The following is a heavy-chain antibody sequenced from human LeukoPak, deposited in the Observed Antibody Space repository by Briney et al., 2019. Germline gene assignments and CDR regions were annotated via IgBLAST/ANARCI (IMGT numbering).Heavy chain of an antibody. CDR1: GFTFSSYA. CDR3: AKEKSRLRFLEWLSFIDY. J-gene: IGHJ4*02. Sequence: GGSLRLSCAASGFTFSSYAMSWVRQAPGKGLEWVSAISGSGGSTYYADYVKGRFTISRDNSKNTLYLQMNSLRAEDTAVYYCAKEKSRLRFLEWLSFIDYWGQGTLVTVSS. D-gene: IGHD3-3*01. CDR2: ISGSGGST. V-gene: IGHV3-23*01.